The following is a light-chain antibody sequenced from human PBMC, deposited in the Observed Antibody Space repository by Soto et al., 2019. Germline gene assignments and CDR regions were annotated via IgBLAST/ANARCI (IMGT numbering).Light chain of an antibody. CDR3: QQYVTSPAIT. J-gene: IGKJ5*01. V-gene: IGKV3-20*01. CDR1: ESVSDY. CDR2: GAT. Sequence: EIVLTQSPGALSLSPGERATLSCWASESVSDYLAWYQQKPGLAPRLLIHGATKRTSGTPDRFSGTASGTAFPLAISRLEPEDFAVYYCQQYVTSPAITFGQGTRLEIK.